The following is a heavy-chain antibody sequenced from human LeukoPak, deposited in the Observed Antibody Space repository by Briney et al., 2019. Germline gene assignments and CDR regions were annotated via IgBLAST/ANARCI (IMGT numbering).Heavy chain of an antibody. V-gene: IGHV4-34*01. CDR3: ARGRYLRGYYYAGRAFDI. J-gene: IGHJ3*02. CDR2: INHSGST. Sequence: PSETLSLTCAVYGGSFSGYYWSWIRQPPGKGLEWIGEINHSGSTNYNPSLKSRVTISVDTSKNQFSLKLSSVTAADTAVYYCARGRYLRGYYYAGRAFDIWGQGTMVTVSS. D-gene: IGHD3-22*01. CDR1: GGSFSGYY.